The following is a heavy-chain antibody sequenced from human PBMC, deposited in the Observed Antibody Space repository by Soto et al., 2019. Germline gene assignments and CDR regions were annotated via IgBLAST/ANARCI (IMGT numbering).Heavy chain of an antibody. CDR3: AGCPPFDGDYAYYYYGMDV. D-gene: IGHD4-17*01. J-gene: IGHJ6*02. Sequence: QVQLVQSGAEVKKPGSSVKVSCKASGGTFSSYAISWVRQAPGQGLEWMGGIIPIFGTANYAQKFQGRVTITADESTSTAYMELSSLRSEDTAVYYCAGCPPFDGDYAYYYYGMDVWGQGTTVTVSS. CDR1: GGTFSSYA. V-gene: IGHV1-69*01. CDR2: IIPIFGTA.